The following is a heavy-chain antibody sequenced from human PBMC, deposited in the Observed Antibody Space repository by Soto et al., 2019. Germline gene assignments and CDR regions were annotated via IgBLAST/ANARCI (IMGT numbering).Heavy chain of an antibody. D-gene: IGHD3-10*01. Sequence: QVQLVESGGGVVQPGKSLRLSCPASGIAFSGCGMFWVRQTPSKGLEWVAAISSDGSQKYYADSVKGRFTISRDNSKNTLYVQMNGLTTEDTTVYYCAKNIVRGHWYFDLWGRGTLVTVSS. CDR3: AKNIVRGHWYFDL. CDR2: ISSDGSQK. CDR1: GIAFSGCG. V-gene: IGHV3-30*18. J-gene: IGHJ2*01.